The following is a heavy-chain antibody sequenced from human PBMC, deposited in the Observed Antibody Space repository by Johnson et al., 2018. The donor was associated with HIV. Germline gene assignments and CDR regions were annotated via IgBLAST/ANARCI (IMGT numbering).Heavy chain of an antibody. CDR2: ISGSGGST. CDR3: AKDWGITMIVVVITWAFDI. V-gene: IGHV3-23*04. J-gene: IGHJ3*02. CDR1: GFTFSSYA. D-gene: IGHD3-22*01. Sequence: VQVVESGGGLVQPGGSLRLSCAASGFTFSSYAMSWVRQAPGKGLEWVAAISGSGGSTYYADSVKGRFTLHRDNSKNSLYLQMNRLRAEDTAVYYCAKDWGITMIVVVITWAFDIWGQGTMVTVSS.